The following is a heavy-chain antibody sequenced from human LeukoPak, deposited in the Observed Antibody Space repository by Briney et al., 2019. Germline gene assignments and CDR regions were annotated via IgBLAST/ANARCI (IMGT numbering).Heavy chain of an antibody. CDR2: ISPDSNYK. J-gene: IGHJ4*02. V-gene: IGHV3-21*01. CDR1: GFTFSTYS. CDR3: VRGGYRGFDYEY. Sequence: GGSLRLSCAASGFTFSTYSMNWLRLAPGKGLEWVSSISPDSNYKYYVDSVKGRFTISRDNAKSSLYLQMDSLRAEDTAVYYCVRGGYRGFDYEYWGQGTLVTVSS. D-gene: IGHD5-12*01.